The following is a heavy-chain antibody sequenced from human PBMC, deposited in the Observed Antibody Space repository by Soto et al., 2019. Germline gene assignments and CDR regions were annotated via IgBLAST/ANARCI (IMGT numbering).Heavy chain of an antibody. D-gene: IGHD1-20*01. CDR3: VGSVRWYKTQDD. CDR1: GVSISSSSYY. J-gene: IGHJ4*02. Sequence: SETLSLTCTVSGVSISSSSYYWGWLRQPPGKGLEWIGSIYYSGSTYYCPSLESRVTLSADTSRNQFSLKMTSLTATDTAVYYLVGSVRWYKTQDDWGQGTLVTVSS. V-gene: IGHV4-39*01. CDR2: IYYSGST.